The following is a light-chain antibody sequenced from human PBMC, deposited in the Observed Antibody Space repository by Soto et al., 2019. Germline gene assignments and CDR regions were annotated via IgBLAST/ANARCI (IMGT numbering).Light chain of an antibody. CDR3: SSYAGSNNFVV. Sequence: QSALTQPPSASGSPGQSVTISCTGTSIDVGGYNYVSWYQQHPGKVPKLMIYEVTKRPSGVPDRFSGSKSGNTASLTVSGLQTEDEADYYCSSYAGSNNFVVFGGGTKVTVL. CDR2: EVT. J-gene: IGLJ2*01. CDR1: SIDVGGYNY. V-gene: IGLV2-8*01.